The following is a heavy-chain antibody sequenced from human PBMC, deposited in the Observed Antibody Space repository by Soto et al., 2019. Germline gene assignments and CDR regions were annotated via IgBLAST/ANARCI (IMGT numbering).Heavy chain of an antibody. CDR3: ARHRFSSGSAYFDY. CDR2: INPNSGDT. D-gene: IGHD3-22*01. V-gene: IGHV1-2*02. J-gene: IGHJ4*02. Sequence: EASVKVSCKASGYTFTDFHVHWVRQAPGQGLEWMGSINPNSGDTDSAQKFQARVTMATDRSINTVYMELSRLRSDDTAVYYCARHRFSSGSAYFDYWGQGTLVTVSS. CDR1: GYTFTDFH.